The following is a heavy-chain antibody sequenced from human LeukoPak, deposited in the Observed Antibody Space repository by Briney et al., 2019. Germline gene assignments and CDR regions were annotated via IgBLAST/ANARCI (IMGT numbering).Heavy chain of an antibody. CDR3: TTLLPGAFDI. J-gene: IGHJ3*02. D-gene: IGHD3-22*01. Sequence: PGGSLRLSCAASGFTFSRYWMHWVRQAPGKGLEWVGRIKSKTGSGTTDYAAPVKGRFTISRDDSKNTLYLQMNSLKTEDTAVYYCTTLLPGAFDIWGQGTMVTVSS. CDR1: GFTFSRYW. CDR2: IKSKTGSGTT. V-gene: IGHV3-15*01.